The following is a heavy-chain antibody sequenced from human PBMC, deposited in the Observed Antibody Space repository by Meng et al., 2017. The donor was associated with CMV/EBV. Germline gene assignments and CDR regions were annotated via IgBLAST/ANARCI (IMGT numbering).Heavy chain of an antibody. V-gene: IGHV1-2*02. J-gene: IGHJ4*02. CDR1: GYTFPGYY. CDR2: INPNSGGT. CDR3: ARDLGDTAIY. D-gene: IGHD5-18*01. Sequence: QLLQCGAGVKIPGASVNVSCKASGYTFPGYYMPWARQAPGQGLEWMGWINPNSGGTNYAQKFQGRVTMTRDTSISTAYMELSRLRSDDTAVYYCARDLGDTAIYWGQGTLVTVSS.